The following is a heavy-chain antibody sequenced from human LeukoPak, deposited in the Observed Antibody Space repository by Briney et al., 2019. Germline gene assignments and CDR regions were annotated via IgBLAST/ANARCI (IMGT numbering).Heavy chain of an antibody. CDR2: IYPGDSDT. CDR1: GYSFTSYW. V-gene: IGHV5-51*01. D-gene: IGHD5-18*01. CDR3: ARWAGSYGHTYYFDY. J-gene: IGHJ4*02. Sequence: GESLKISCKGSGYSFTSYWIGWVRQMPGKGLEWMGIIYPGDSDTRYSPCFQGQVTISADKSISTAYLQWSSLKASDTAMYYCARWAGSYGHTYYFDYWGQGTLVTVSS.